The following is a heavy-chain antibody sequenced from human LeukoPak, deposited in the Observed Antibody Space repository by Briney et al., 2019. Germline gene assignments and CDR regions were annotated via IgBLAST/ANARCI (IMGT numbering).Heavy chain of an antibody. J-gene: IGHJ6*02. V-gene: IGHV4-59*12. D-gene: IGHD3-22*01. CDR1: GGSISSYY. Sequence: PSETLSLTCTVSGGSISSYYWSWIRQPPGKGLEWIGYIYYSGSTNYNPSLKSRVTISVDTSKNQFSLKLSSVTAADTAVYYCARDSGYDSSGYRLYGMDVWGQGTTVTVSS. CDR2: IYYSGST. CDR3: ARDSGYDSSGYRLYGMDV.